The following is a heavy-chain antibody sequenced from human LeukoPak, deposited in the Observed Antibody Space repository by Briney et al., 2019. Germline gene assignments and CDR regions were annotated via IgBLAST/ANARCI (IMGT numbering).Heavy chain of an antibody. CDR2: ISWNSGSI. J-gene: IGHJ6*03. CDR1: GFTFDDYA. CDR3: ARDMYSSGWAGYYYMDV. D-gene: IGHD6-19*01. Sequence: PGGSLRLSCAASGFTFDDYAMHWVRQAPGKGLEWVSGISWNSGSIGYADSVKGRFTISRDNAKNSLYLQMNSLRAEDTAVYYCARDMYSSGWAGYYYMDVWGKGTTVTVSS. V-gene: IGHV3-9*01.